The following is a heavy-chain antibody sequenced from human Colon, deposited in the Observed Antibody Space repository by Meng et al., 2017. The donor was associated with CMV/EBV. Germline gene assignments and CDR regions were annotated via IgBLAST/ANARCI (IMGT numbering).Heavy chain of an antibody. CDR3: ARDRLGDSHTIKDY. CDR2: INAGDGYT. CDR1: GYTFTSYA. Sequence: QVQLVQSGAEVEKPGASVKVSCKTSGYTFTSYAIHWVRQAPGQRLEWMGWINAGDGYTKYSQMFQARVTITRDTSASTAYMELSSLRSEDTAVYYCARDRLGDSHTIKDYWGQGTLVTVSS. V-gene: IGHV1-3*01. J-gene: IGHJ4*02. D-gene: IGHD3-22*01.